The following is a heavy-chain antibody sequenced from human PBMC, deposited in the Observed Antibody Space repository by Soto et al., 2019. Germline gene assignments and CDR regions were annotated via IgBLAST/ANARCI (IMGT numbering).Heavy chain of an antibody. CDR2: IYHSGST. V-gene: IGHV4-30-2*01. CDR3: ARDVGYCSGGSCYNAFDI. D-gene: IGHD2-15*01. Sequence: SETLSLTCAVSGGSISSGGYSWSWIRQPPGKGLEWIGYIYHSGSTYYNPSLKSRVTISADRSKNQFSLKLSSVTAADTAVYYCARDVGYCSGGSCYNAFDIWGEGTMVTVS. CDR1: GGSISSGGYS. J-gene: IGHJ3*02.